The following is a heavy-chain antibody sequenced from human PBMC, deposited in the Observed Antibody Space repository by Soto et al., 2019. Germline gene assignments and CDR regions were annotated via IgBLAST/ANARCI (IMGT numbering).Heavy chain of an antibody. CDR1: GGSFSGYY. Sequence: PSETLSLTCAVYGGSFSGYYWSWIRQPPGKGLEWIGEINHSGSTNYNPSLKSRVTISVDTSKNQFSLKLSSVTAADTAVYYCARILRAVDIVATIWDYSSWFYPSSQGTLVTVSS. V-gene: IGHV4-34*01. CDR2: INHSGST. J-gene: IGHJ5*02. CDR3: ARILRAVDIVATIWDYSSWFYP. D-gene: IGHD5-12*01.